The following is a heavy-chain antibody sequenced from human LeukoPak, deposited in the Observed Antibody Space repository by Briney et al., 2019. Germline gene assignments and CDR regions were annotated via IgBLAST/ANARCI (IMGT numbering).Heavy chain of an antibody. J-gene: IGHJ4*02. Sequence: PSETLSLTCTVSGGSISSSSYYWGWIRQPPGKGLEWIGSIYYSGSTYYNPSLKSRVTISVDTSKNQFSLKLSSVTAADTAVYYCARVSRSGSYFDYWGQGILVTVSS. CDR2: IYYSGST. CDR1: GGSISSSSYY. D-gene: IGHD1-26*01. CDR3: ARVSRSGSYFDY. V-gene: IGHV4-39*07.